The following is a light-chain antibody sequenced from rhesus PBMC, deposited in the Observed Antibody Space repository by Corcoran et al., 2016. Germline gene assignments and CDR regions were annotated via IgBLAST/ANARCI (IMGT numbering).Light chain of an antibody. V-gene: IGKV3-42*02. CDR2: GAS. J-gene: IGKJ4*01. Sequence: ILMTQSPATLSLSPGERATLSCRASQSVSGNLAWYQQKPGQPPSLLLYGASSRATAIPDRFSGSGSGTGFTLTISRLEPEYFAVYFCQQYNTWPLTFGEGTKVEIK. CDR1: QSVSGN. CDR3: QQYNTWPLT.